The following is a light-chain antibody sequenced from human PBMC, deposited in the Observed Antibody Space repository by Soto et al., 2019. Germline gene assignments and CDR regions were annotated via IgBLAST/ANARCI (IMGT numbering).Light chain of an antibody. CDR1: QSLLDSDDVNTY. CDR2: TVS. V-gene: IGKV2-40*01. CDR3: MQRIEFPLT. Sequence: DIVMAQTPLSLPVTPREPASISCRSSQSLLDSDDVNTYLDWYLQKPGQSPQLLIYTVSYRASGVPDRFSGSGSGTAFTLKISRVEAEDVGVYYCMQRIEFPLTFGGGTKVDI. J-gene: IGKJ4*01.